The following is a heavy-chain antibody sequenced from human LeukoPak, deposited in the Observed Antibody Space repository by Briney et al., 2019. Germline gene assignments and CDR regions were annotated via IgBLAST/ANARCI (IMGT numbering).Heavy chain of an antibody. D-gene: IGHD4-23*01. CDR3: ATDTGGNSHHFDY. CDR1: GGTFSSYA. CDR2: IIPIFGTA. Sequence: AASVKVSCKASGGTFSSYAISWVRQAPGQGLEWMGGIIPIFGTANYAQKFQGRVTIAADESTSTAYMELSSLRSEDTAVYYCATDTGGNSHHFDYWGQGTLVTVSS. V-gene: IGHV1-69*13. J-gene: IGHJ4*02.